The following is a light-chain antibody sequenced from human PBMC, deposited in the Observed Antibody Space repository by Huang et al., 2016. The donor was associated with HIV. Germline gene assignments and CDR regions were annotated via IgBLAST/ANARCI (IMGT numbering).Light chain of an antibody. CDR1: QSIGNS. J-gene: IGKJ1*01. CDR3: QQIYSNPVT. Sequence: DIQMTQSPSSLSASVGDRVTITCRASQSIGNSLNWYQQKPGKAPNLLIFAASSLQSGVPSRCSGNGSGTDFILTINSLQPGDFAIYYCQQIYSNPVTFGQGTKVEIK. CDR2: AAS. V-gene: IGKV1-39*01.